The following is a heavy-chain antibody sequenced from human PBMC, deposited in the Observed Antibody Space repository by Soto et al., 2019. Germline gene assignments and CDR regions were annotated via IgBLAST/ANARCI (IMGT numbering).Heavy chain of an antibody. D-gene: IGHD6-6*01. CDR2: IIPIFGTA. V-gene: IGHV1-69*01. Sequence: QVQLVQSGAEVKKPGSSAKVSCKASGGTFSSYAISWVRQAPGQGLEWMGGIIPIFGTANYAQKFQGRVTITADESTSTAYMELSSLRSEDTAVYYCARGGTTARLSGYYYYGMDVWGQGTTVTVSS. J-gene: IGHJ6*02. CDR1: GGTFSSYA. CDR3: ARGGTTARLSGYYYYGMDV.